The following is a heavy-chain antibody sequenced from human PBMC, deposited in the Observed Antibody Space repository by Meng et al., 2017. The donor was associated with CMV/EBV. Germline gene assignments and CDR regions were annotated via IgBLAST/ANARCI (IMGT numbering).Heavy chain of an antibody. J-gene: IGHJ5*02. V-gene: IGHV1-69*05. CDR3: ARGGFIVATILVVQNWFDP. CDR2: IIPIFGTA. Sequence: SVTVSCKASVGTFSRYAISWVRQAPGQGLEWMGGIIPIFGTANYAQKFQGRVTITTDESTSTAYMELSSLRSEDTAVYYCARGGFIVATILVVQNWFDPWGQGTLVTVSS. CDR1: VGTFSRYA. D-gene: IGHD5-12*01.